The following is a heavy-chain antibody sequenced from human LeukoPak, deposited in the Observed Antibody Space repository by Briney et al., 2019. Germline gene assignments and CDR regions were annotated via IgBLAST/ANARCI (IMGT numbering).Heavy chain of an antibody. V-gene: IGHV4-34*01. D-gene: IGHD2-2*01. CDR2: INHSGST. Sequence: SETLSLTCAVYGGSFSGYYWSWIRQPPGKGLEWIGEINHSGSTNYNPSLKSRVTISVDMSKNQFSLKLSSVTAADTAVYYCARAPRVVVPAAIGAFDIWGQGTMVTVSS. J-gene: IGHJ3*02. CDR3: ARAPRVVVPAAIGAFDI. CDR1: GGSFSGYY.